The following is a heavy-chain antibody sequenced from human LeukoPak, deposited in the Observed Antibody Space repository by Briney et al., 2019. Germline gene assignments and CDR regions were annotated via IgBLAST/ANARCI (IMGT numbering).Heavy chain of an antibody. J-gene: IGHJ4*02. CDR3: TRYNNDHFDY. CDR1: GFTFGGYG. D-gene: IGHD1-14*01. CDR2: SAYDGRRA. V-gene: IGHV3-33*01. Sequence: QPGRSLRLSCAGSGFTFGGYGMHWFRQTPGKGLEWVAVSAYDGRRAFYAASVKGRFTISRDNSKNTMSVQMDDLRAEDTAVYYCTRYNNDHFDYWGQGTLVTVSS.